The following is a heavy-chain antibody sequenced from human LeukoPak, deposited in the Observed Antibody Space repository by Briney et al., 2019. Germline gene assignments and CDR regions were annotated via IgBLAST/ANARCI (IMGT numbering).Heavy chain of an antibody. CDR3: ARDYPWFDS. V-gene: IGHV4-59*01. Sequence: SETLSLTCPVSGASISAYYWSWIRQSPGKELTWIGFVHSSGTTKYNPSLNGRVTISVDTSKNQLPLRLNSVTPADTAVYFCARDYPWFDSWGQGTLVTVSS. CDR2: VHSSGTT. J-gene: IGHJ5*01. CDR1: GASISAYY. D-gene: IGHD3-16*02.